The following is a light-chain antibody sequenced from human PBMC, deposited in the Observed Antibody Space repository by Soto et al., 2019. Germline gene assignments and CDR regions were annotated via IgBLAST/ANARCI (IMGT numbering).Light chain of an antibody. CDR2: GAS. CDR1: QRVSSY. Sequence: EIVLTQSPGTLSLSPGERATLSCRASQRVSSYLAWYQQKPGQAPRLLIYGASSRATGIPDRFSGSGSGTHFTLSISRLEPEDFAVYYCQRYGSSPRTFGPGTKVDIK. J-gene: IGKJ3*01. CDR3: QRYGSSPRT. V-gene: IGKV3-20*01.